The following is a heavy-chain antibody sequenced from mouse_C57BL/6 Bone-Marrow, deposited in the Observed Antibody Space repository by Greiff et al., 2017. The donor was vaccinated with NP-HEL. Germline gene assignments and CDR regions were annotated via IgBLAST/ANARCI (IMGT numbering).Heavy chain of an antibody. V-gene: IGHV1-81*01. CDR2: IYPRSGNT. CDR1: GYTFTSYG. CDR3: ARDYYGSWFAY. J-gene: IGHJ3*01. D-gene: IGHD1-1*01. Sequence: LQESGAELARPGASVKLSCKASGYTFTSYGISWVKQRTGQGLEWIGEIYPRSGNTYYNEKFKGKATLTADKSSSTAYMELRSLTSEDSAVYFCARDYYGSWFAYWGQGTLVTVSA.